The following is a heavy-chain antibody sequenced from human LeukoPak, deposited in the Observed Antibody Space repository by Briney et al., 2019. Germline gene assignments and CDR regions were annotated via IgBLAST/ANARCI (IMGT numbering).Heavy chain of an antibody. V-gene: IGHV3-48*03. CDR1: GFTFSSYE. CDR3: ARAGSSWYRLDY. J-gene: IGHJ4*02. D-gene: IGHD6-13*01. Sequence: GGSLRLSCAASGFTFSSYEMNWVRQTPGKGLEWVSYISSSGSTIYYADSVKGRFTISRDNAKNSLYLQMNSLRAEDTAVYYCARAGSSWYRLDYWGQGTLVTVSS. CDR2: ISSSGSTI.